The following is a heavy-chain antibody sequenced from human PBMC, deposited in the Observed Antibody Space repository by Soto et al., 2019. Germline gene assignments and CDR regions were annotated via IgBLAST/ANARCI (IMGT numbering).Heavy chain of an antibody. D-gene: IGHD3-16*01. CDR1: GGSISSSSYD. Sequence: QLQLQESGPGLVKPSETLSLTCTVSGGSISSSSYDWGWIRQPPGKGLEWIGSIYYSGYTYYNPSLKSRVTISVDTSKNQFSLKLSSVTAADTAVHYCARHNGPLYVGYYYDMDVWGQGTTVTVSS. CDR2: IYYSGYT. V-gene: IGHV4-39*01. J-gene: IGHJ6*02. CDR3: ARHNGPLYVGYYYDMDV.